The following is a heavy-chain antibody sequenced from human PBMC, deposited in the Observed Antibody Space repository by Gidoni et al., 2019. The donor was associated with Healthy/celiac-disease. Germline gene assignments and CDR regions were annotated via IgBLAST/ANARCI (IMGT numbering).Heavy chain of an antibody. CDR2: IKSKTDGGTT. J-gene: IGHJ6*02. Sequence: EVQLVESGGGLVKPGGSLRLSCAASGFTFSTAWMNWVRQAPGKGLEWFGRIKSKTDGGTTDYAAPVKGRFTISRDDSKNTLYLQMNSLKTEDTAVYYCTTDYYDSRDYYYYYYGMDVWGQGTTVTVSS. CDR1: GFTFSTAW. D-gene: IGHD3-22*01. CDR3: TTDYYDSRDYYYYYYGMDV. V-gene: IGHV3-15*07.